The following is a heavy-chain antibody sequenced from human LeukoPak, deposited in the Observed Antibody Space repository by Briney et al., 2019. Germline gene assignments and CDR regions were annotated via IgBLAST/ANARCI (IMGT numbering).Heavy chain of an antibody. J-gene: IGHJ6*03. CDR1: GGSINTYY. CDR2: IYSTGNT. D-gene: IGHD3-3*01. V-gene: IGHV4-4*09. Sequence: SETLSLTCAVSGGSINTYYWSWIRQPPGKGLEWVGYIYSTGNTNYNPSLKGRVTISLDTSKNQFSLNLSSVTAADTAVYYCAKHDTVFGAAHFYMDVWAKGPRSPSP. CDR3: AKHDTVFGAAHFYMDV.